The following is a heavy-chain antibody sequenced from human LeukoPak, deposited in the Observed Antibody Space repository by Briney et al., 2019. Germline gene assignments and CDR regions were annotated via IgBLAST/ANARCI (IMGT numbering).Heavy chain of an antibody. CDR3: ARSVAGYSYDY. CDR2: IYSSGNT. J-gene: IGHJ4*02. CDR1: GGSISTSSYY. D-gene: IGHD5-18*01. V-gene: IGHV4-39*01. Sequence: SETLSLTCTVSGGSISTSSYYWGWIRHPPGKGLGWIGTIYSSGNTYYNPSLKSRVTISVDTSKNQFSLNLSSVTAADTALYYCARSVAGYSYDYWGQGTLVTVSS.